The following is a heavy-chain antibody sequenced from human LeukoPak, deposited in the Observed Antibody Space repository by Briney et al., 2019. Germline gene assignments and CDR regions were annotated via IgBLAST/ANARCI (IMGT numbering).Heavy chain of an antibody. V-gene: IGHV1-18*01. D-gene: IGHD3-22*01. J-gene: IGHJ4*02. CDR1: GYTFTSYG. Sequence: ASVKVSCKASGYTFTSYGISWVRQAPGQGLEWMGWISAYNGNTNYAQKLQGRVTMTTDTSTSTAYMELSSLRSEDTAVYYCASPLEDDSSGYLGYWGQGTLVTVSS. CDR3: ASPLEDDSSGYLGY. CDR2: ISAYNGNT.